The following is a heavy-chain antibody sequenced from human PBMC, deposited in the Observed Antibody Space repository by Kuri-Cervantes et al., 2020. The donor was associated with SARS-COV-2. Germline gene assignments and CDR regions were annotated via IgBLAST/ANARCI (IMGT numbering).Heavy chain of an antibody. Sequence: AGSLRLSCAASGFTFSNDWMSWVRQAPGKGLEWVAFIRYDGSNKYYADSVKGRFTISRDNSKNTLYLQMNSLRAEDAAVYHCAKELIQLWGLDYWGQGTLVTVSS. CDR2: IRYDGSNK. CDR1: GFTFSNDW. D-gene: IGHD5-18*01. J-gene: IGHJ4*02. V-gene: IGHV3-30*02. CDR3: AKELIQLWGLDY.